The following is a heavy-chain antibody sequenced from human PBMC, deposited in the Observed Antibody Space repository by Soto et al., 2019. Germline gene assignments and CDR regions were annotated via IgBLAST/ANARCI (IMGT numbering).Heavy chain of an antibody. Sequence: QVQLQESGPGLVKASQTLSLTCNVSGGSISSGGYYWTWIRQHPGKGLEWIGNIHHSGSTFYNPSRKSRVSISVDTSKTQVSLKLSSVTDADTAVYFCVRGVLSWGQGTLVTVSS. V-gene: IGHV4-31*03. D-gene: IGHD3-10*01. J-gene: IGHJ1*01. CDR1: GGSISSGGYY. CDR2: IHHSGST. CDR3: VRGVLS.